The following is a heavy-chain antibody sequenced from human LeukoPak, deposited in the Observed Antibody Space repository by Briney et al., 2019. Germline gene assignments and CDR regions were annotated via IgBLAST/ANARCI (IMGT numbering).Heavy chain of an antibody. Sequence: QPGGSLRLSCAASGFTFSSYSMDWVRQAPGKGLEWVSYISSSSSTIYYADSVKGRFTISRDNAKNSLYLQMNSLRAEDTAVYYCARERSSGWFDYWGQGTLVTVSS. CDR1: GFTFSSYS. J-gene: IGHJ4*02. V-gene: IGHV3-48*01. CDR3: ARERSSGWFDY. CDR2: ISSSSSTI. D-gene: IGHD6-19*01.